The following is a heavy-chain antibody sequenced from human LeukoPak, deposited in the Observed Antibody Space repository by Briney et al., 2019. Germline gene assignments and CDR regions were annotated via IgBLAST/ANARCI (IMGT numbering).Heavy chain of an antibody. CDR3: AREDSGYDDY. J-gene: IGHJ4*02. CDR2: IYYSGST. CDR1: GGSISSGDYY. Sequence: SETLSLTCTVSGGSISSGDYYWSWIRQPPGTGLEWIGYIYYSGSTYYNPSLKSRVTISVDTSKNQFSLKLSSVTAADTAVYYCAREDSGYDDYWGQGTLVTVSS. D-gene: IGHD5-12*01. V-gene: IGHV4-30-4*01.